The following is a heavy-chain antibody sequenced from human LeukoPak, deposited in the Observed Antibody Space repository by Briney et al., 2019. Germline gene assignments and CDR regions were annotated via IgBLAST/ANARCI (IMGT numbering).Heavy chain of an antibody. CDR2: ISYDGSNE. CDR3: ARASGSYDFDY. D-gene: IGHD1-26*01. Sequence: GGSLRLSCAASGFTFSIYGMHWVRQVPGKGLEWAALISYDGSNEYYADSVKGRFTMSRDYSKDTLYLQMNSLRPEDTAVYYCARASGSYDFDYWGQGTLVTVSS. CDR1: GFTFSIYG. V-gene: IGHV3-30*03. J-gene: IGHJ4*02.